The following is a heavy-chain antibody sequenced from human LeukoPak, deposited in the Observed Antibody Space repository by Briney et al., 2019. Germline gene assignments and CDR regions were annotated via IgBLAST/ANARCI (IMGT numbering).Heavy chain of an antibody. V-gene: IGHV4-30-4*08. J-gene: IGHJ6*03. CDR3: AREMWGSSWTLGDYYYMDV. CDR2: IYYSGST. Sequence: SESLSLTCTVSGGSISSGDYYWSWIRQPPGKGLEWIGYIYYSGSTYYNPSLKSRVTISVDTSKNQFSLKLSSVTAADTAVYYCAREMWGSSWTLGDYYYMDVWGKGTTVTVSS. CDR1: GGSISSGDYY. D-gene: IGHD6-13*01.